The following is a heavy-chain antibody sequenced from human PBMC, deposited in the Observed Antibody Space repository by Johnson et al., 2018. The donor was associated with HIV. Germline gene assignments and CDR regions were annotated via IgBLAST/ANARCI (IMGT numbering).Heavy chain of an antibody. CDR1: GFTFSRYG. CDR3: AKVSQQQLGAFDI. V-gene: IGHV3-33*06. D-gene: IGHD6-6*01. Sequence: QVQLVESGGGLVQPGGSLRLSCAASGFTFSRYGMHWVRQAPGKGLEWVAVIWYDGSNKYYADSVKGRFTISRDNSKNMLYLQMNSLRAEDTAVYYCAKVSQQQLGAFDIWGQGTMVTVSS. CDR2: IWYDGSNK. J-gene: IGHJ3*02.